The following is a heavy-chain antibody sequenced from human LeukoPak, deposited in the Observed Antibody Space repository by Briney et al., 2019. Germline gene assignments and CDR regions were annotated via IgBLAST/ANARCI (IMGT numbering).Heavy chain of an antibody. D-gene: IGHD1-26*01. CDR1: GFTFSSYS. CDR2: ISGNGVNT. V-gene: IGHV3-23*01. J-gene: IGHJ4*02. CDR3: AKDGGGGVGSVFDY. Sequence: PGGSLRLSCAASGFTFSSYSMNWVRQAPGKGLEWVSAISGNGVNTYYADSVKGRFTISRDSPKNALYLQMNSLRVEDTAIYYGAKDGGGGVGSVFDYWGQGTLVTISS.